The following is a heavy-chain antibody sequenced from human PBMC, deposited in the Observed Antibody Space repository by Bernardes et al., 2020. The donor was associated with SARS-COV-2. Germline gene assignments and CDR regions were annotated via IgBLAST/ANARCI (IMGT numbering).Heavy chain of an antibody. D-gene: IGHD3-10*01. CDR2: INAGNGNT. V-gene: IGHV1-3*01. J-gene: IGHJ6*02. CDR3: ARDRGTMVRYYYGMDV. CDR1: GYTFTSYA. Sequence: ASVKVSCKASGYTFTSYAMHWVRQAPGQRLEWMGWINAGNGNTKYSQKFQGRVTITRDTSASTAYMELSSLRSEDTAVYYCARDRGTMVRYYYGMDVWGQGTTVTVSS.